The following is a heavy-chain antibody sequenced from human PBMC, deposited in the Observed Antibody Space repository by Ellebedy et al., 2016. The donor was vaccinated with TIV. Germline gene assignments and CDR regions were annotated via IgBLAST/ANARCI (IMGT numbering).Heavy chain of an antibody. Sequence: ASVKVSXKASGYTFTGYHMHWVRQAPGQGLEWMGWVNPDSGETKYVEKLQGRVTMTRDTSITTAYMGLTSLRSDDTAVYYCARDDPFGSGTFVGFDQWGQGTLVTVSS. D-gene: IGHD3-10*01. CDR2: VNPDSGET. V-gene: IGHV1-2*02. J-gene: IGHJ4*02. CDR1: GYTFTGYH. CDR3: ARDDPFGSGTFVGFDQ.